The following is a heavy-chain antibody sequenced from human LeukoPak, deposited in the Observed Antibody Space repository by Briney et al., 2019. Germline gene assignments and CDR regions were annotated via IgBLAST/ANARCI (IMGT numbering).Heavy chain of an antibody. CDR2: ISAYNGNA. V-gene: IGHV1-18*01. CDR3: AREAATGVYFDY. D-gene: IGHD6-13*01. CDR1: GYTFTSYD. Sequence: ASVKVSCKASGYTFTSYDTNWVRQAPGQGLEWMGWISAYNGNANYAHNLQGRVTMTTDTSTSTAYMELRSLTSDDTAVYYCAREAATGVYFDYWGQGTLVTVSS. J-gene: IGHJ4*02.